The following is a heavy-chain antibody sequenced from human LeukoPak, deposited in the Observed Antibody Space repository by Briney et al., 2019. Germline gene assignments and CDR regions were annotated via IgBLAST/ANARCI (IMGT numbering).Heavy chain of an antibody. Sequence: PSETLSLTCAVYGGSFSGHYWNWIRQAPGKGLEWIGEINHSGSTNYNPSLKSRVTISVDTSKNQFSLKLSSVTAADTAVYYCARAREVAAAALAGEFDLWGRGTLVTVSS. V-gene: IGHV4-34*01. J-gene: IGHJ2*01. CDR1: GGSFSGHY. CDR3: ARAREVAAAALAGEFDL. CDR2: INHSGST. D-gene: IGHD6-13*01.